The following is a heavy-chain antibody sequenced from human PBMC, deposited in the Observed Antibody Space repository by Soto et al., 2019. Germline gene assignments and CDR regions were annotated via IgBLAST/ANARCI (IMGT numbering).Heavy chain of an antibody. Sequence: GGSLRLSCAASGFTFSSYAMSWVRQAPGKGLEWVSGISGSGGSTYSADSVKGRFTISRDNSKNTLYLQMNSLRAGDTAIFYCAKDPHGSGTYFSWFDPWGQGTLVTVSS. CDR3: AKDPHGSGTYFSWFDP. CDR2: ISGSGGST. J-gene: IGHJ5*02. CDR1: GFTFSSYA. V-gene: IGHV3-23*01. D-gene: IGHD3-10*01.